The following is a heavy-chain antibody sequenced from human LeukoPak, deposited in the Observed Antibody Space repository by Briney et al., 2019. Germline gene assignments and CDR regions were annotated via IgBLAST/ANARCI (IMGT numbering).Heavy chain of an antibody. CDR3: ARESSGYFY. CDR2: ISRSSSFR. Sequence: GGSLRLSCAASGFNFSSFSMKWVRQAPGTGREWVSSISRSSSFRYYAESVKGRFTISRDNAKNSLYLQMNSLRAEDTAVYYCARESSGYFYWGQGTLVTVSS. D-gene: IGHD3-22*01. CDR1: GFNFSSFS. V-gene: IGHV3-21*01. J-gene: IGHJ4*02.